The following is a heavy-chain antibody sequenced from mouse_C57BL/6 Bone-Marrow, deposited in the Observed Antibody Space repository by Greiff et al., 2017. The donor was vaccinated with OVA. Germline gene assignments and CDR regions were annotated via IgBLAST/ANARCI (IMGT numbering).Heavy chain of an antibody. CDR1: DSEVFPIAY. J-gene: IGHJ4*01. CDR3: ASRRPYYSNYEGGSYARDY. Sequence: QVQLQQSGSELRSPGSSVKLSCKDFDSEVFPIAYMSWVRQKPGHGFEWIGGILPSIGRTIYGEKFEDKATLDADTLSNTAYLERNSLTSEDSAIYDCASRRPYYSNYEGGSYARDYWGQGTSVTVSS. CDR2: ILPSIGRT. D-gene: IGHD2-5*01. V-gene: IGHV15-2*01.